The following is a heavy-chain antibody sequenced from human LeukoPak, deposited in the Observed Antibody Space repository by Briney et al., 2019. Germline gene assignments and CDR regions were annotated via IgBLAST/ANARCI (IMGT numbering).Heavy chain of an antibody. D-gene: IGHD3-22*01. Sequence: ASVKVSCKASGYTFTSYYMHWVRQAPGQGLEWMGIINPSGGSTSYAQKFQGRVTMTRDTSTSTVYMELSSLRSEDTAVYYCARDGGYYYDSSPFDYWGQGTLVTVSS. J-gene: IGHJ4*02. CDR3: ARDGGYYYDSSPFDY. CDR2: INPSGGST. CDR1: GYTFTSYY. V-gene: IGHV1-46*01.